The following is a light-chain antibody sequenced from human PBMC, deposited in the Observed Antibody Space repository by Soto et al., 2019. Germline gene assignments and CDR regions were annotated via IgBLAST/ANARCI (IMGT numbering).Light chain of an antibody. CDR1: QGSRND. Sequence: IQMTQSPSSLSASVGDRVTISRRASQGSRNDLGWYQQKPGKAPKLVIYAASSLKSGVPSRFSGSGSGTEFTLTISSLQPDDFATYYCQHYNSYSEAFGQGTKVDIK. V-gene: IGKV1-17*01. CDR2: AAS. CDR3: QHYNSYSEA. J-gene: IGKJ1*01.